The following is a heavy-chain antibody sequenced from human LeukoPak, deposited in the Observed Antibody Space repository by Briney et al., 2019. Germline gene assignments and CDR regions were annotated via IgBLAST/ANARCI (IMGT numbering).Heavy chain of an antibody. D-gene: IGHD2-15*01. CDR2: IIPLFGTA. CDR3: ARAMYGGYAPGDSRLDY. CDR1: GGTFNIYA. Sequence: AASVKVSCKASGGTFNIYAITWVRQAPGQGLEWMGGIIPLFGTAKYAQKVQGRVSITADKSTGTAYMELGSLKSEDTAMYYCARAMYGGYAPGDSRLDYWGQGTLVTVSS. J-gene: IGHJ4*02. V-gene: IGHV1-69*06.